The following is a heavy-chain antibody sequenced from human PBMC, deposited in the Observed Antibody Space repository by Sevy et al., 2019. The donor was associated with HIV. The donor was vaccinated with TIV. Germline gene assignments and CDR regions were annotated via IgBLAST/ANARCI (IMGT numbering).Heavy chain of an antibody. Sequence: GRSLRLSCAASGFIFSNYNMHWVRQAPGKGLEWVSFISSSSNDIYYADSVKGRFTISRDNAKNSLYLQMNSLRAEDTAVYYCARKMELLVPDYWGQGTLVTVSS. D-gene: IGHD2-21*02. CDR3: ARKMELLVPDY. CDR2: ISSSSNDI. J-gene: IGHJ4*02. CDR1: GFIFSNYN. V-gene: IGHV3-21*01.